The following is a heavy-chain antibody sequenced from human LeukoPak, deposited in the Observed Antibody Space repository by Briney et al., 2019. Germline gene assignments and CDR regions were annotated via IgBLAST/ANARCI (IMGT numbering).Heavy chain of an antibody. D-gene: IGHD3-22*01. Sequence: GGSLRLSCAASEFTFSSNAMSWVRQAPGKGLVWVSGISGSDGNTYYADSVKGRFTISRDNSKNTLHLQINSLRAEDTAVYYCAKSGSGYYYVFDYWGQGTLVTVSS. CDR3: AKSGSGYYYVFDY. V-gene: IGHV3-23*01. J-gene: IGHJ4*02. CDR2: ISGSDGNT. CDR1: EFTFSSNA.